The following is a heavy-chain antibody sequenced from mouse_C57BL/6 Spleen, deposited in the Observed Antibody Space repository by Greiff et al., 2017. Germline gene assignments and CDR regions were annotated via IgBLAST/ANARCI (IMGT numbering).Heavy chain of an antibody. CDR2: IDPETGGT. J-gene: IGHJ4*01. Sequence: VKVVESGAELVSPGASVTLSCKASGYTFTDYEMHWVKQTPVHGLEWIGAIDPETGGTAYNQKFKGKAILTADKSSSTAYMERRSLTSEDSAVYYCTRKLLRRDAMDYWGQGTSVTVSS. D-gene: IGHD1-1*01. V-gene: IGHV1-15*01. CDR1: GYTFTDYE. CDR3: TRKLLRRDAMDY.